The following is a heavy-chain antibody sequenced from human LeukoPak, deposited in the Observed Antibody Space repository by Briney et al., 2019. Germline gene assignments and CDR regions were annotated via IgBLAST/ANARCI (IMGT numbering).Heavy chain of an antibody. Sequence: GASLKISGKGCGYNCTTCWIGWVRQMPGKGQEWMGIIYPGDSDSRYSPSFQGQVSFSADKSINTAYLQWSSLRASHTAMYFWARCDGDYHYWGQGTLVTVSS. V-gene: IGHV5-51*01. J-gene: IGHJ4*02. CDR3: ARCDGDYHY. CDR2: IYPGDSDS. D-gene: IGHD4-17*01. CDR1: GYNCTTCW.